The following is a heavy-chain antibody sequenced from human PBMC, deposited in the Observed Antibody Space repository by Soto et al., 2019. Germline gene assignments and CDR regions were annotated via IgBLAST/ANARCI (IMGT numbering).Heavy chain of an antibody. CDR1: YASVTSGTYY. J-gene: IGHJ4*02. Sequence: QVQLQESGPGLLKPSETLSLTCTVSYASVTSGTYYWTWIRQPPGKGLEWIGYVAYGGRPNYNRSLKSRLTISIDESKYHFSLTLTSVTAADSAMYYCAGDRGGPGPTSDLWGQGSLVSVSS. D-gene: IGHD2-2*01. V-gene: IGHV4-61*03. CDR2: VAYGGRP. CDR3: AGDRGGPGPTSDL.